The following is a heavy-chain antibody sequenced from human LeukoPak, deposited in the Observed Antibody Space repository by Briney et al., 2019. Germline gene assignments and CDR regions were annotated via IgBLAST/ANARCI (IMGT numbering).Heavy chain of an antibody. CDR3: VLTSGSGSYRGYLNY. CDR2: INWNGGST. D-gene: IGHD3-10*01. J-gene: IGHJ4*02. Sequence: GGPLRLSCLAPGFTFDDYAFGGVPQPPGKGLEWVSGINWNGGSTDYADSVKGRFTISRDNAKNSVSLRVEDTALYHCVLTSGSGSYRGYLNYWGQGTLVTVSS. V-gene: IGHV3-20*01. CDR1: GFTFDDYA.